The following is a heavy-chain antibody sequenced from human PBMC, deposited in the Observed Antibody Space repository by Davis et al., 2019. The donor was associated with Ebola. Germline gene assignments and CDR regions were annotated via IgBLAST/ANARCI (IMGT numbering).Heavy chain of an antibody. CDR2: INSDGHTT. D-gene: IGHD3-10*01. Sequence: GESLKISCTASGFTFSSNWMHWVRQGPGKGLVWVSRINSDGHTTNYADSVNGRFTISRDNAKNSLYLQMNSLRAEDTAVYYCAKDRGGHYYGSGSYSGAFDIWGQGTMVTVSS. CDR3: AKDRGGHYYGSGSYSGAFDI. J-gene: IGHJ3*02. CDR1: GFTFSSNW. V-gene: IGHV3-74*01.